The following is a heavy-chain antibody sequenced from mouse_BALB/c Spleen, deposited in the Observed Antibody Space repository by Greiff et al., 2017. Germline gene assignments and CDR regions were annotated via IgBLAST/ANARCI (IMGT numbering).Heavy chain of an antibody. V-gene: IGHV5-6-4*01. CDR2: ISSGGSYT. Sequence: VESGGGLVKPGGSLKLSCAASGFTFSSYTMSWVRQTPEKRLEWVATISSGGSYTYYPDSVKGRFTISRDNAKNTLYLQMSSLKSEDTAMYYCTRDRDGYYFDYWGQGTTLTVSS. CDR1: GFTFSSYT. CDR3: TRDRDGYYFDY. D-gene: IGHD2-3*01. J-gene: IGHJ2*01.